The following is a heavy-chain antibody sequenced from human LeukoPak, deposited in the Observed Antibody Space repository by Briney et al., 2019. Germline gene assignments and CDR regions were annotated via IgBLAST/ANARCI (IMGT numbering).Heavy chain of an antibody. CDR2: IYYSGST. CDR1: GGSISSGGYY. V-gene: IGHV4-31*03. Sequence: SQTLSLTCTVSGGSISSGGYYWSWIRQHPGKGLEWIGYIYYSGSTYYNPSLESRVTISVDTSKNQFSLKLSSVTAADTAVYYCARAGEAAYYFDYWGQGTLVTVSS. CDR3: ARAGEAAYYFDY. J-gene: IGHJ4*02. D-gene: IGHD3-16*01.